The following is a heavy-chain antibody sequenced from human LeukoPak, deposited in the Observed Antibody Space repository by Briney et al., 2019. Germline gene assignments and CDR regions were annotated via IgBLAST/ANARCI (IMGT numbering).Heavy chain of an antibody. CDR1: GFTFSSYG. J-gene: IGHJ4*02. CDR3: AKEPDDCSSTSCYTDLFDY. CDR2: IRYDGSNK. Sequence: GGSLRLSCAASGFTFSSYGMHWVRQAPGKGLEWVAFIRYDGSNKYYADSVKGRFTISRDNSKNTLYLQMNSLRAEDTAVYYCAKEPDDCSSTSCYTDLFDYWGQGTLVTVSS. D-gene: IGHD2-2*02. V-gene: IGHV3-30*02.